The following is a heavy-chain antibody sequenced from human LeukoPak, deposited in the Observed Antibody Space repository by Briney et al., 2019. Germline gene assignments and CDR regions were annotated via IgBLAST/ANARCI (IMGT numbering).Heavy chain of an antibody. D-gene: IGHD5-24*01. CDR3: ARDWSPQRLQFIILD. CDR2: INPNSGGT. J-gene: IGHJ4*02. CDR1: GYTFTGYY. V-gene: IGHV1-2*04. Sequence: ASVKVSCKASGYTFTGYYMHWVRQAPGQGLEWMGWINPNSGGTNYAQKFQGWVTMTRDTSISTAYMELSRLRSDDTAVYYCARDWSPQRLQFIILDWGQGTLVTVSS.